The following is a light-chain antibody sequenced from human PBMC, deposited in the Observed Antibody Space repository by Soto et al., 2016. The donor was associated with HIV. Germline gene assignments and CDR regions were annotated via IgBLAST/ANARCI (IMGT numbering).Light chain of an antibody. J-gene: IGKJ1*01. CDR2: DAS. V-gene: IGKV1-39*01. Sequence: DIQMTQSPSSLSASVGDRITITCRARQNIGGFLNWYQQIPGKAPNLLIYDASTLQSGVPSRFSGSGSGTDFTLIISSLQPEDFATYYCQQSYNTPRTFGQGTTVEIK. CDR3: QQSYNTPRT. CDR1: QNIGGF.